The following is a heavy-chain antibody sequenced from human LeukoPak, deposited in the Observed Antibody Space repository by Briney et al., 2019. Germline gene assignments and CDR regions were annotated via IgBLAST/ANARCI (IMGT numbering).Heavy chain of an antibody. CDR1: GGSISSGGYY. J-gene: IGHJ4*02. V-gene: IGHV4-31*03. CDR3: ARAPVVPAALFDY. CDR2: IYYSGST. Sequence: SETLSLTCTVSGGSISSGGYYWSWIRQHPGKGLEWIGYIYYSGSTYYNPSLKSRVTISVDTSKNQFSLKLSSVTAADTAVYYCARAPVVPAALFDYWGQGTLVTVSS. D-gene: IGHD2-2*01.